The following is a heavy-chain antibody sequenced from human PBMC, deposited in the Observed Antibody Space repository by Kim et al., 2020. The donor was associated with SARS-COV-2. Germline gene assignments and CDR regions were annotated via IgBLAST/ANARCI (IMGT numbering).Heavy chain of an antibody. V-gene: IGHV3-66*01. J-gene: IGHJ4*02. CDR2: IYSGGST. Sequence: GGSLRLSCAASGFTVSSNYMSWVRQAPGKGLEWVSVIYSGGSTYYADSVKGRFTISRDNSKNTLYLQMNSLRAEDTAVYYCARDRYYGSGSYYNVWGQGSLVT. CDR3: ARDRYYGSGSYYNV. CDR1: GFTVSSNY. D-gene: IGHD3-10*01.